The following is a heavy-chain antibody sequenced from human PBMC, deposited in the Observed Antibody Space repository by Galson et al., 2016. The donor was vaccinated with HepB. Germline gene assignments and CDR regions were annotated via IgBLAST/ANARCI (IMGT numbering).Heavy chain of an antibody. D-gene: IGHD2/OR15-2a*01. J-gene: IGHJ4*02. V-gene: IGHV3-30*04. CDR2: ISYDGSNK. CDR1: GFTFSNYA. Sequence: SLRLSCAASGFTFSNYAMHWVRQAPGKGLECVAVISYDGSNKYYADSVKGRFTISRDNSKNTLYLQMNSLSAEDTAVYYCAKEGWVFSYYFDYWGQGTLVTVSS. CDR3: AKEGWVFSYYFDY.